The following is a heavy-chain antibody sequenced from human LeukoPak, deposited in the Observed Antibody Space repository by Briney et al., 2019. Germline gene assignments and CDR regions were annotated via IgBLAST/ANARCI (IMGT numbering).Heavy chain of an antibody. V-gene: IGHV3-7*01. Sequence: GGSLRLSCAASGFTFSSYWMSWVRQAPGKGLEWVANIRHDGSNKYYVDSVKGRFTISRDNTRNSLYLHMSSLRVDDTAVYYCATSDDSSGNDWGQGTLVTVSS. CDR3: ATSDDSSGND. CDR2: IRHDGSNK. CDR1: GFTFSSYW. D-gene: IGHD3-22*01. J-gene: IGHJ4*02.